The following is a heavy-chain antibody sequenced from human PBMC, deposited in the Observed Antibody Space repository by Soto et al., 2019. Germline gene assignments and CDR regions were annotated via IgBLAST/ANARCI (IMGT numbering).Heavy chain of an antibody. Sequence: GESLKISCKGSGYSFTSYWISWVRQMPGKGLEWMGRIDPSDSYTNYSPSFQGHVTISADKSISTAYLQWSSLKTEDTAVYYCTRPKNELRFYSYNGIDVWGQGTTVTVSS. V-gene: IGHV5-10-1*01. CDR1: GYSFTSYW. J-gene: IGHJ6*02. D-gene: IGHD5-12*01. CDR2: IDPSDSYT. CDR3: TRPKNELRFYSYNGIDV.